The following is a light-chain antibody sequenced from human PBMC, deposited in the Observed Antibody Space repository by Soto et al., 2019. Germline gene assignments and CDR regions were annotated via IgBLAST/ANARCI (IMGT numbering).Light chain of an antibody. Sequence: QSVPTQPASVSGTPGQSITISCTGTSSDVGGYNFVSWYQQHPGKAPRLIIYEVTNRSSGVSARFSGSKSANTASLTISGLQAEDEADYYCTSYTTSGTLLFGTGTKLTVL. CDR1: SSDVGGYNF. V-gene: IGLV2-14*01. CDR2: EVT. J-gene: IGLJ1*01. CDR3: TSYTTSGTLL.